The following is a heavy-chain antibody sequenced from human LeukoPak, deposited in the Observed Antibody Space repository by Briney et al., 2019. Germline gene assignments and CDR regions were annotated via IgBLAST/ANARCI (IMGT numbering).Heavy chain of an antibody. J-gene: IGHJ4*02. Sequence: PGRSLRLSCTASGFTFSSYGMHWVRQAPGKGLEWVAAIWYDGSNKYYGDPVKGRFTISRDNSKNTLYLQMNSLRAEDTAAYYCARAGYGDPHFDFWGQGTLVTVSS. CDR2: IWYDGSNK. D-gene: IGHD4-17*01. CDR1: GFTFSSYG. CDR3: ARAGYGDPHFDF. V-gene: IGHV3-33*08.